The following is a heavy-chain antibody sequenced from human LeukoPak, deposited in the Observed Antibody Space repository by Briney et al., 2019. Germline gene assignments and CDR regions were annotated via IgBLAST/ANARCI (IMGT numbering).Heavy chain of an antibody. D-gene: IGHD6-6*01. CDR1: GFTLSTFT. CDR2: ISSSSSTI. V-gene: IGHV3-48*02. Sequence: PGGSLRLSCAASGFTLSTFTMNWVRHATGRGLEWFSYISSSSSTIYYADSVKGRFTISRDDAKNSLYLQMNSLRDEDTAVYYCAREYSSSSGRAFDIWGQGTMVTVSS. CDR3: AREYSSSSGRAFDI. J-gene: IGHJ3*02.